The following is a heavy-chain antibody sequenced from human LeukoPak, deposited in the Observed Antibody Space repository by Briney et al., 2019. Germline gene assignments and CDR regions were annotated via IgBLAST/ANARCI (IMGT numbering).Heavy chain of an antibody. J-gene: IGHJ3*02. D-gene: IGHD3-3*01. CDR2: ISAYNGNT. CDR3: ARGYDFWSGYPAFDI. V-gene: IGHV1-18*01. CDR1: GYTFTSYG. Sequence: AAVQVSCKASGYTFTSYGISWVRQAPGQGLEWMGWISAYNGNTNYAQKLQGRVTMTTDTSTSTAYMELRSLRSGDTAVYYCARGYDFWSGYPAFDIWGQGTMVTVSS.